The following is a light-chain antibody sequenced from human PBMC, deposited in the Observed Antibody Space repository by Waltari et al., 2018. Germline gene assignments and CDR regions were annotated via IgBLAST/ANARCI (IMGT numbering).Light chain of an antibody. CDR2: EVS. J-gene: IGLJ2*01. CDR3: SSYTSSSTLV. V-gene: IGLV2-14*01. CDR1: SSDVGGYNY. Sequence: QSALTQTASVSGSPGQSITISCTGTSSDVGGYNYASWYQQHPGKAPKLLSYEVSNRPSGVSNRFSGSKSVNTAALTIAGLQAEDEADYYFSSYTSSSTLVFGGGTKLTVL.